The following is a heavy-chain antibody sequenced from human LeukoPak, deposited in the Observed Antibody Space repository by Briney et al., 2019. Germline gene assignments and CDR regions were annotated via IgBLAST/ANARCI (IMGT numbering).Heavy chain of an antibody. D-gene: IGHD6-13*01. V-gene: IGHV5-51*01. CDR1: GYSFTSYW. CDR3: ARVGEAAGQTVDY. Sequence: GESLKISCKGSGYSFTSYWIGWVRQMPGKGLEWMGIIYPGDSDTRYSPSFQGQVTISADKSISTAYLQWSSLKASDTGIYYCARVGEAAGQTVDYWGQGTLVTVSS. J-gene: IGHJ4*02. CDR2: IYPGDSDT.